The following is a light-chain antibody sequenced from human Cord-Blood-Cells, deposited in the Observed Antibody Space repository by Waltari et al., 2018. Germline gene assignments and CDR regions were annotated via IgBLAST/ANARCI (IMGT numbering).Light chain of an antibody. J-gene: IGLJ3*02. Sequence: QSVLTQPPSVSEAPRQRVTISCSGSSSNIGNNAVNWSQQIPGKAPKLLIYYDDLLPSGVSDRFSGSKSGTSASLAISGLQSEDEADYYCAAWDDSLNGWVFGGGTKLTVL. CDR2: YDD. V-gene: IGLV1-36*01. CDR3: AAWDDSLNGWV. CDR1: SSNIGNNA.